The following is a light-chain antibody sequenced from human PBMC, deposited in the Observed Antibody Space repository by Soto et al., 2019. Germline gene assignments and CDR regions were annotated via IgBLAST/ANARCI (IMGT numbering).Light chain of an antibody. J-gene: IGKJ4*01. CDR1: QDISSY. Sequence: DIQMTQSPSSLSASVGDRVTITCQASQDISSYLGWYQQKPGKAPKLLIYAASTLQSGVPSRFSGSGSGTDFTLTINSLQPEDFATYFCQQLNNYPSTFGGGTKVDIK. V-gene: IGKV1-9*01. CDR3: QQLNNYPST. CDR2: AAS.